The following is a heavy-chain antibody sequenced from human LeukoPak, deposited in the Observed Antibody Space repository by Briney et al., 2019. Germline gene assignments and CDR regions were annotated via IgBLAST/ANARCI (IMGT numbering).Heavy chain of an antibody. CDR2: IYHSGST. J-gene: IGHJ4*02. D-gene: IGHD2-2*02. Sequence: SETLSLTCTVSGYSISSGYYWGWIRQPPGKGLEWIGSIYHSGSTYYNPSLKSRVTISVDTSKNQFSLKLSSVTAADTAVYYCARDIPSRQPIDYWGQGTLVTVSS. CDR3: ARDIPSRQPIDY. V-gene: IGHV4-38-2*02. CDR1: GYSISSGYY.